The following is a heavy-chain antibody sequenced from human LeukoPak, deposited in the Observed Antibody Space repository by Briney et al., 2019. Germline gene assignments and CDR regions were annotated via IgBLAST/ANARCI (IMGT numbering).Heavy chain of an antibody. CDR1: GGSMSRYY. CDR2: IYTSGTS. D-gene: IGHD6-13*01. J-gene: IGHJ5*02. CDR3: ARGVRIAAHDP. V-gene: IGHV4-4*08. Sequence: SETLSLTCTVSGGSMSRYYWRWIRQSPGKGLELIGFIYTSGTSNYNPSLQSRVAMSVDTAKSQFSLNLTSVTAADTGVYYCARGVRIAAHDPWGPGTLVTVSS.